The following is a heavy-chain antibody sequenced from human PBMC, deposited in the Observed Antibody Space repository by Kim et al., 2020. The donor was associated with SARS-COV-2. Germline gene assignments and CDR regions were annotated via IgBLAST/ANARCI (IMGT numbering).Heavy chain of an antibody. V-gene: IGHV5-10-1*01. CDR3: ARRGTTLLWFGEPPLGYYGMDV. D-gene: IGHD3-10*01. CDR2: IDPSDSYT. Sequence: GESLKISCKGSGYSFTSYWISWVRQMPGKGLEWMGRIDPSDSYTNYSPSFQGHVTISADKSISTAYLQWSSLKASDTAMYYCARRGTTLLWFGEPPLGYYGMDVWGQGTTVTVSS. J-gene: IGHJ6*02. CDR1: GYSFTSYW.